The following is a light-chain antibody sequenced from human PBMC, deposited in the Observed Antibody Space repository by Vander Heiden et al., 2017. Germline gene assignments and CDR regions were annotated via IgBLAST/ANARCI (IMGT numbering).Light chain of an antibody. Sequence: DIVITPSPDSLVLSLGERATINCKSSPSVFYNSNNKNYLAWYQQKPGQPPKLLIYGASTRETGVPDRFSGSGSGTDFTLTITSLQAEDVAVYYCQQYFTTRYTFGQGTKLEIK. CDR2: GAS. V-gene: IGKV4-1*01. J-gene: IGKJ2*01. CDR1: PSVFYNSNNKNY. CDR3: QQYFTTRYT.